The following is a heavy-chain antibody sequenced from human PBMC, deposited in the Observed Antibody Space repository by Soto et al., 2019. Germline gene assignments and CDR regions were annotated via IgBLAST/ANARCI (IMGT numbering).Heavy chain of an antibody. CDR3: ARVTLKAGNWFDP. CDR1: GYTFTDYF. Sequence: ASVKVSCKASGYTFTDYFIHWVRQAPGQGFEWMGWINPKTRGTNYAQKFQGRVTMTRDTSNSTAYMELRGLTSDDTAVYYCARVTLKAGNWFDPWGQGTMVTVSS. V-gene: IGHV1-2*02. CDR2: INPKTRGT. J-gene: IGHJ5*02.